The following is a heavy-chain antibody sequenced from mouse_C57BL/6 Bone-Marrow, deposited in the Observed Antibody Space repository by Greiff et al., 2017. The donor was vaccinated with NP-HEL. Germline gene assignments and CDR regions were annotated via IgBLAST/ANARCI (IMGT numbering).Heavy chain of an antibody. D-gene: IGHD1-1*01. CDR1: GYAFTSYW. CDR3: ARQATVVADYFDY. Sequence: QVQLQQPGTELVKPGASVKLSCKASGYAFTSYWMHWVKQRPGQGLEWIGNINPSNGGTNYNEKFKSKATLTVDKSSSTAYMQLSSLTSEDSAVYYCARQATVVADYFDYWGQGTTLTVSS. CDR2: INPSNGGT. J-gene: IGHJ2*01. V-gene: IGHV1-53*01.